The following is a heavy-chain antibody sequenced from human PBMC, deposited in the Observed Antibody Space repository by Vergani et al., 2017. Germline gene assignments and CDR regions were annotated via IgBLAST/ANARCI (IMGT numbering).Heavy chain of an antibody. CDR1: GGSISSRSYY. V-gene: IGHV4-39*01. CDR2: IYYSGST. D-gene: IGHD3-10*01. CDR3: ARHLDYYGSGKDAFDI. Sequence: QLQLQESGPGLVKPSETLSLTCTVSGGSISSRSYYWGWIRQPPGKGLEWIGSIYYSGSTYYNPSLKSRVTISVDTSKNQFSLKLSSVTAADTAVYYCARHLDYYGSGKDAFDIWGQGTMVTVSS. J-gene: IGHJ3*02.